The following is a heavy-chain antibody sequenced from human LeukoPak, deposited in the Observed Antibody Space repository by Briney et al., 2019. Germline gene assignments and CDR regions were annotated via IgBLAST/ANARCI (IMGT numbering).Heavy chain of an antibody. Sequence: PGGSLRLSCAASGFTFSSYWMQWVRQAPGKGLVWVSRIDGDGSSTNYADSVKGRFTISRDNAKNTLYLQMNSLRVEDTAVYYCARVRIAATEGPFDYWGQGTLVTVSS. J-gene: IGHJ4*02. CDR1: GFTFSSYW. V-gene: IGHV3-74*01. CDR2: IDGDGSST. CDR3: ARVRIAATEGPFDY. D-gene: IGHD6-13*01.